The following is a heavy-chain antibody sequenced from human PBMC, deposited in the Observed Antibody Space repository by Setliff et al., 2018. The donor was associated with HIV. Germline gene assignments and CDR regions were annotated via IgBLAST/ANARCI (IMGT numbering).Heavy chain of an antibody. CDR1: GFTFSTYG. CDR2: MSGSGGAFST. Sequence: GGSLRLSCVGSGFTFSTYGMTWVRQAPGKGLEWVSFMSGSGGAFSTYYADSVEGRFTISRDNSRNTIYLQMNSLRAEDTAVYYCARDVSWRVRTYIDYWGQGALVTVSS. J-gene: IGHJ4*02. V-gene: IGHV3-23*01. D-gene: IGHD3-3*01. CDR3: ARDVSWRVRTYIDY.